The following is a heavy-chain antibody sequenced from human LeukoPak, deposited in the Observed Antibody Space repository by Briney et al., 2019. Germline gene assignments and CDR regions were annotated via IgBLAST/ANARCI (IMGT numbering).Heavy chain of an antibody. V-gene: IGHV3-23*01. Sequence: GGSLRLSCAASGFTFSAFAMTWVRQAPGKGLEWVSFVSGGGSSTYYADSVKGRFTISRDNSKNTLYLQMNSLRAEDTAVYYCAKYYYGTRGNYFGMGVWGQGTTVTVSS. CDR1: GFTFSAFA. D-gene: IGHD1-26*01. CDR2: VSGGGSST. J-gene: IGHJ6*02. CDR3: AKYYYGTRGNYFGMGV.